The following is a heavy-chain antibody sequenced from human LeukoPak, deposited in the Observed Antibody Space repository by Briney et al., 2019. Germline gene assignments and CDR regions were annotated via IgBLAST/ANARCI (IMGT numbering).Heavy chain of an antibody. Sequence: PGGSLRLSCAASGFTFDDYAMHWVRQAPGKGLEWVSGISWNSGSIGYADSVKGRFTISRDNAKNSLYLQMNSLRAEDMALYYCAKVGMDTAMVYYFDYWGQGTLVTVSS. CDR1: GFTFDDYA. CDR2: ISWNSGSI. V-gene: IGHV3-9*03. D-gene: IGHD5-18*01. J-gene: IGHJ4*02. CDR3: AKVGMDTAMVYYFDY.